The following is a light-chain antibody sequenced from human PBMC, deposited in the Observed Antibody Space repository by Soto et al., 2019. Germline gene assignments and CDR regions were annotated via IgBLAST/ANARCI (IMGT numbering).Light chain of an antibody. CDR3: QQSYTTLWT. CDR1: QSISTY. V-gene: IGKV1-39*01. CDR2: AAS. Sequence: DIRMTQSPSSLSASVGDRVTITCRATQSISTYLNWYQQKPGKAPKLLIYAASTLQSGVPSRFSGGGSGTDFTLTITSLQPEDFSAYYCQQSYTTLWTFGQGTKVDIK. J-gene: IGKJ1*01.